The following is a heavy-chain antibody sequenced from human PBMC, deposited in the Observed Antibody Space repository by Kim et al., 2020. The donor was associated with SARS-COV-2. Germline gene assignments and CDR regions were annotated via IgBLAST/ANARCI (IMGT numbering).Heavy chain of an antibody. Sequence: SETLSLTCTVSGGSISSGGYYWSWIRQHPGKGLEWIGYIYYSGSTYYNPSLKSRVTISVDTSKNQFSLKLSSVTAADTAVYYCASESITMVRGVSYGMDVWGQGTTVTVSS. D-gene: IGHD3-10*01. CDR2: IYYSGST. CDR1: GGSISSGGYY. J-gene: IGHJ6*02. CDR3: ASESITMVRGVSYGMDV. V-gene: IGHV4-31*03.